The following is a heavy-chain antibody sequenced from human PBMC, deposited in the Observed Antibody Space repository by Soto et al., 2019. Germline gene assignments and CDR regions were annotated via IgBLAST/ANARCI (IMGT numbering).Heavy chain of an antibody. V-gene: IGHV3-23*01. Sequence: EVQLLESGGGLVQPGGSLRLSCAASGFTFSSYAMSWVRQAPGKGLEWVSAISGSGGSTYYADSVKGRFTISRDNSKNTLYLQMNSLRAEDTAVYYCANPRGYCSSTSCSTDYYGMNVWGQGTTVTVSS. J-gene: IGHJ6*02. CDR2: ISGSGGST. CDR3: ANPRGYCSSTSCSTDYYGMNV. D-gene: IGHD2-2*01. CDR1: GFTFSSYA.